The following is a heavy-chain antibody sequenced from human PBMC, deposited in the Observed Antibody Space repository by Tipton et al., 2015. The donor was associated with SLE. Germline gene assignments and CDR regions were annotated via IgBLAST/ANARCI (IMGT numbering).Heavy chain of an antibody. CDR2: IYTSGST. Sequence: LRLSCTVSGGSISSGSYYWSWIRQPAGKGLEWIGRIYTSGSTNYSPSLKSRVTMSVDTSKNQFSLKLSSVTAADTAVYYCARGDMVVVPAAGGGYYYYMDVWGKGTTVTVSS. D-gene: IGHD2-2*01. CDR3: ARGDMVVVPAAGGGYYYYMDV. J-gene: IGHJ6*03. V-gene: IGHV4-61*02. CDR1: GGSISSGSYY.